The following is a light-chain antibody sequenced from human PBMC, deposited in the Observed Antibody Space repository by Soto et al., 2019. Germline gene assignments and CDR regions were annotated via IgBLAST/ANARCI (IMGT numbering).Light chain of an antibody. Sequence: DIQMTQSPSTLSASVGDRVTITCRASQSISNWLAWHQQKPGKAPNLLIYKASSLESGVPSRFSGSGSGTEFTLPISRLQPEDSATYYCQQYDTSSREFRQGTKVEIK. CDR2: KAS. J-gene: IGKJ1*01. CDR3: QQYDTSSRE. V-gene: IGKV1-5*03. CDR1: QSISNW.